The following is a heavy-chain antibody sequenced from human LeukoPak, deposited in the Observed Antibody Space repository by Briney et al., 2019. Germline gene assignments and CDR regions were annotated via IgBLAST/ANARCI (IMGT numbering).Heavy chain of an antibody. J-gene: IGHJ4*02. D-gene: IGHD5-18*01. Sequence: ASVNVSCKASGYTFTGYYMHWVRQAPGQGLEWMGWINHNSGTNYAQKFQSRVTMPRDTSISTAYMELGRLRSDDTAVYYCAKDTGNFNLGDHWGQGTQVTVSS. CDR1: GYTFTGYY. CDR2: INHNSGT. CDR3: AKDTGNFNLGDH. V-gene: IGHV1-2*02.